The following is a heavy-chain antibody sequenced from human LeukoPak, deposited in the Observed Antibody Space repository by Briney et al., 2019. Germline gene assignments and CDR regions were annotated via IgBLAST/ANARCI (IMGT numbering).Heavy chain of an antibody. Sequence: GASVTVSCKASGYTFTGYYMHWVRQAPGQGLEWMGWISPKSGVTNYAQKFQGRVTMTSDTSISTAYMELSRLTSDDTAVYYCARPEGSYYYGPGVWFDPWGQGTLVTVSS. CDR1: GYTFTGYY. V-gene: IGHV1-2*02. J-gene: IGHJ5*02. CDR2: ISPKSGVT. D-gene: IGHD3-10*01. CDR3: ARPEGSYYYGPGVWFDP.